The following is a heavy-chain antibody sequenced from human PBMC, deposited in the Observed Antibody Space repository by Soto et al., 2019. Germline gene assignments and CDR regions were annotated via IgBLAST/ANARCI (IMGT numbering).Heavy chain of an antibody. Sequence: ASVKVSCKASGGTFSSYAISWVRQAPGQGLEWMGGIIPIFGTANYAQKFQGRVTITADESTSTAYMELSGLRSEDTAVYYCARESRRADDSSGYFLDYWGQGTLVTVSS. D-gene: IGHD3-22*01. J-gene: IGHJ4*02. CDR1: GGTFSSYA. CDR3: ARESRRADDSSGYFLDY. CDR2: IIPIFGTA. V-gene: IGHV1-69*13.